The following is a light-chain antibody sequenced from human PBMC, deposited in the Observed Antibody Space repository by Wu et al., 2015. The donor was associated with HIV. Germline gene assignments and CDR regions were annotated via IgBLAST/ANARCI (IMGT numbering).Light chain of an antibody. J-gene: IGKJ1*01. CDR2: SAS. V-gene: IGKV1-27*01. CDR3: QKYNTAPWT. CDR1: QTISYY. Sequence: DIQMTQSPSSLSASVGDRVTITCRASQTISYYLAWYQQKPGRVPELLIYSASTLRPGVPSRFSGTGYGTEFTLTISSLQPEDFATYYCQKYNTAPWTFGQGTKVEMK.